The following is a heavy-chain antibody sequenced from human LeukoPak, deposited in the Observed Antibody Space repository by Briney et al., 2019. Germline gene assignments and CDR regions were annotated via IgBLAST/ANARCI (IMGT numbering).Heavy chain of an antibody. CDR3: GRETGGSDC. D-gene: IGHD1-26*01. V-gene: IGHV1-18*01. CDR2: ISAYNGNT. CDR1: GYTFTSYG. J-gene: IGHJ4*02. Sequence: AAVKLSLSSSGYTFTSYGISWVRQPPGQGLEWMGWISAYNGNTNYAQKLQGRVTMTTDTSTSTAYMELRSLRSDDTAVYYCGRETGGSDCCSQGSLVTVSS.